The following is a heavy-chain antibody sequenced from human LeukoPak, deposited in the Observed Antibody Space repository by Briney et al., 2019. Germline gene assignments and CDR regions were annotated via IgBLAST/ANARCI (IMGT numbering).Heavy chain of an antibody. V-gene: IGHV3-23*01. Sequence: PGGSLRPSCAASGFTFSSYAMSWVRQAPGKGLEWVSAISGSGGSTYYADSVKGRFTISRDNSKNTLYLQMNSLRAEDTAVYYCAKGSGYGDYFDYWGQGTLVTVSS. J-gene: IGHJ4*02. CDR2: ISGSGGST. CDR1: GFTFSSYA. D-gene: IGHD4-17*01. CDR3: AKGSGYGDYFDY.